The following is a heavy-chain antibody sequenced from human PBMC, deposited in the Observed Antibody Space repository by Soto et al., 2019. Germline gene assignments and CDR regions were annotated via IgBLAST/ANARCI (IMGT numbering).Heavy chain of an antibody. CDR2: ITPLYGTK. Sequence: QVQLVQSGPEVKEPGSSVKVSCKTSGGTFSSYSLNWVRQAQGQGLEWMGVITPLYGTKNYAQRFRGRVTFAADESTSTVFMELTRATSDDTAVYFCARGGTLKPFDPWGQGTLVTVSS. V-gene: IGHV1-69*12. J-gene: IGHJ5*02. CDR3: ARGGTLKPFDP. CDR1: GGTFSSYS. D-gene: IGHD3-16*01.